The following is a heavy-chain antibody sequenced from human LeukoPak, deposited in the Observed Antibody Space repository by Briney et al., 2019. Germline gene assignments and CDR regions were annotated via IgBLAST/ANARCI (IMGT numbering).Heavy chain of an antibody. J-gene: IGHJ4*02. CDR2: ISSSGTTI. D-gene: IGHD2-21*01. CDR3: ARSDCGGDCYSALYYFDY. Sequence: GGSLRLSCAASGFTFSDYYMSWIRQAPGKGLEWVSYISSSGTTIYYADSVKGRFSISRDNAKNSLFLQMNSLRAEDTAVYYCARSDCGGDCYSALYYFDYWGQGTLVTVSS. V-gene: IGHV3-11*01. CDR1: GFTFSDYY.